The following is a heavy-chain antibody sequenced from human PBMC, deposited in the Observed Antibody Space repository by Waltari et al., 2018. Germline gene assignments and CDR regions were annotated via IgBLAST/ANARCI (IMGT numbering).Heavy chain of an antibody. J-gene: IGHJ4*02. CDR1: GFIFSSYG. Sequence: QVQLVESGGGVVQPGGSLRLSCAASGFIFSSYGLHWVRQAPGKGLEWVAFIRYDGSNKNYADSVKDRFTISRDNSKNTLYLQMTSLTDEDTAVYYCAKRDSSWYSLDNWGQGTLVTVSS. V-gene: IGHV3-30*02. D-gene: IGHD6-13*01. CDR3: AKRDSSWYSLDN. CDR2: IRYDGSNK.